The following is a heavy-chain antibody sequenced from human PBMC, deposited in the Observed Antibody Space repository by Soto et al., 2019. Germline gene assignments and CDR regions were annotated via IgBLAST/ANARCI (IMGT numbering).Heavy chain of an antibody. Sequence: CKGSGYSFTNYCICWVRQLPGKGLEWMGIIYPGDSDTRYSPSFQGQVTISADKSISTAYLQWSSLKASDTAMYYCARRDNGYNWFDPWGQGTLVTVSS. CDR3: ARRDNGYNWFDP. D-gene: IGHD1-20*01. CDR2: IYPGDSDT. J-gene: IGHJ5*02. CDR1: GYSFTNYC. V-gene: IGHV5-51*01.